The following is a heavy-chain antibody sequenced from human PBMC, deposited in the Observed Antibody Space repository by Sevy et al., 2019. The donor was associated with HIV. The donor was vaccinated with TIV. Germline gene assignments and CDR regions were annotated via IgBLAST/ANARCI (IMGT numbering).Heavy chain of an antibody. J-gene: IGHJ4*02. Sequence: GGSLRLSCAASGFTFYSYWMSWVRQAPGKGLEWVANIKQDGSEKYYVDSVKGRFTISRDNAKNSLYLHINSLRAEDTAVYYCARGCYYEPPDYWGQGTLVTVSS. D-gene: IGHD3-22*01. CDR1: GFTFYSYW. CDR3: ARGCYYEPPDY. CDR2: IKQDGSEK. V-gene: IGHV3-7*01.